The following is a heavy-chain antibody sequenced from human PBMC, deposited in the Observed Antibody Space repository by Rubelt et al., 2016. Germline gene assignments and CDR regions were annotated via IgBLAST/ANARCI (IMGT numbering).Heavy chain of an antibody. CDR2: ISYDGSNK. CDR3: AKGVGTTIDY. V-gene: IGHV3-30*18. D-gene: IGHD1-7*01. CDR1: GFTFSSYG. J-gene: IGHJ4*02. Sequence: QVRLVESGGGVVQPGRSLRLSCAASGFTFSSYGMHWVRQAPGKGLEWVAVISYDGSNKYFADSVKGRFTMCRDNSRSTLYRQMNGLRAEDTAVYYCAKGVGTTIDYWGQGTLVTVSS.